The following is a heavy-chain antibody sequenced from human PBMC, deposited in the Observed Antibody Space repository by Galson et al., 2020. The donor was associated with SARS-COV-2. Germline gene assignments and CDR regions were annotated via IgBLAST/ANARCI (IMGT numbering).Heavy chain of an antibody. Sequence: SETLSLTCTVSSDSLSSGGYYWSWIRQHPEKGLEWVGYIFYSGSTNYNPSLKSRVTVSVDTSKNQFSLKLSSVTAADTAVYYCARDGGYGSGTYYLPYWGQGTLVTVSS. CDR3: ARDGGYGSGTYYLPY. CDR2: IFYSGST. J-gene: IGHJ4*02. D-gene: IGHD3-10*01. CDR1: SDSLSSGGYY. V-gene: IGHV4-31*03.